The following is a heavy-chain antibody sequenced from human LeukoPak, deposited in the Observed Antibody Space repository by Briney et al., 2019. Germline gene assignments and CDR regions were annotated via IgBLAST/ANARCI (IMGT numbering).Heavy chain of an antibody. J-gene: IGHJ4*02. D-gene: IGHD6-13*01. CDR3: ASLLLAAAGTRGAFDY. CDR1: GFTFSSYW. Sequence: GGSLRLSCAASGFTFSSYWMSWVRQAPGKGLEWVANIKQDGSEKYYVDSVKGRFTISRDNAKNSLYLQMNSLRAEDTAVYYCASLLLAAAGTRGAFDYWGQGTLVTVSS. CDR2: IKQDGSEK. V-gene: IGHV3-7*03.